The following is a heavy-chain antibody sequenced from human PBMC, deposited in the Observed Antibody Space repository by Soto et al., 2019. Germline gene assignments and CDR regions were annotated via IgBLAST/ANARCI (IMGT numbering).Heavy chain of an antibody. CDR3: ARHDYADRTFDL. V-gene: IGHV4-61*08. J-gene: IGHJ3*01. Sequence: PSETLSLTCIVSGGSVGSGAYYWSWLRQPPGRALEWVGYIQYSGDTNYNSSLKSRVTISVDRSRNRFSLKLTSVTAADTAFYCCARHDYADRTFDLWGQGTKVTVSS. CDR2: IQYSGDT. CDR1: GGSVGSGAYY. D-gene: IGHD5-12*01.